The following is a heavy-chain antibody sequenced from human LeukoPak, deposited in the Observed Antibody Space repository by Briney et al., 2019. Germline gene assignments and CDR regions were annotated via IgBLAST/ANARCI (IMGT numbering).Heavy chain of an antibody. CDR2: INTKTGNP. V-gene: IGHV7-4-1*02. D-gene: IGHD5-18*01. J-gene: IGHJ4*02. Sequence: ASVKVSCKASGYTFTSNAMNWVRQAPGQGLEWMGWINTKTGNPTYAQGFTGRFVFSLDTSVSTAYLQISSLKAEDTAVYYCARDEDTAMVRYWGQGTLVTVSS. CDR3: ARDEDTAMVRY. CDR1: GYTFTSNA.